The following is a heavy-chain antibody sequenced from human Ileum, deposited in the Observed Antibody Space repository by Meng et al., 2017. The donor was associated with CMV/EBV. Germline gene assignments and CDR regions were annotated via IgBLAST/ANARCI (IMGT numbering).Heavy chain of an antibody. Sequence: CETSGYTFITYGINWVRLAPRQRLEWMGWINTDAGNPTYAQDFTGRFVFSLDTSVSTTYLQINSLTTEDSALYCCTGGDGDHSSKFDYWGQGTLVTVSS. CDR1: GYTFITYG. V-gene: IGHV7-4-1*02. D-gene: IGHD5-24*01. J-gene: IGHJ4*02. CDR3: TGGDGDHSSKFDY. CDR2: INTDAGNP.